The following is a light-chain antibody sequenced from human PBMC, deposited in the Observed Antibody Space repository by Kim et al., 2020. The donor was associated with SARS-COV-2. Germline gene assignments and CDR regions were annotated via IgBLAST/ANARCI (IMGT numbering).Light chain of an antibody. CDR2: YDS. V-gene: IGLV3-21*04. Sequence: PGKTAWITCGGNNIGSKSVHWYQQRPGQAPVLVIYYDSDRPSWIPERFSGSNYGNTATLTISRVEAGDEADYYCQVWDSSSDHRVVFGGGTQLTVL. CDR1: NIGSKS. CDR3: QVWDSSSDHRVV. J-gene: IGLJ2*01.